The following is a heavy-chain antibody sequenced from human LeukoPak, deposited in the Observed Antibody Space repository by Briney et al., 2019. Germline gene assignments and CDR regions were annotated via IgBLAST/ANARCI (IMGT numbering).Heavy chain of an antibody. CDR3: ARGNNVAQWFVFES. J-gene: IGHJ4*02. Sequence: PGGSLRLPCVASEFTFSSYAMTWVRQAPGKGLEWVSAIVGSGDTYYADSVKGRFTTSRDNSKNSLYLQMNSLRAEDTAVYYCARGNNVAQWFVFESWGQGTQVAVSS. CDR1: EFTFSSYA. D-gene: IGHD3-10*01. CDR2: IVGSGDT. V-gene: IGHV3-23*01.